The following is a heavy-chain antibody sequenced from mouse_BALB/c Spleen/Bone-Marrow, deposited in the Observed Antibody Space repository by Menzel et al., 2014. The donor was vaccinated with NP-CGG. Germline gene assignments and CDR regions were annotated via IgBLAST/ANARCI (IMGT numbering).Heavy chain of an antibody. Sequence: EVKLVESGGGLVQPGGPLRLSCTTSGFTFTDSYMSWVRQPPGKALEWLGFIRNKAYDYTTEYSASVKGRFTISRDSSQSILYLQMNTLRPEDSATYYCARFPMDYWGQGTSVTVSS. CDR2: IRNKAYDYTT. J-gene: IGHJ4*01. CDR3: ARFPMDY. CDR1: GFTFTDSY. V-gene: IGHV7-3*02.